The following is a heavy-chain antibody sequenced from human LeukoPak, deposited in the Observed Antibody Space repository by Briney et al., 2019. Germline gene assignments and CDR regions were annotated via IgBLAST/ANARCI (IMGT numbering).Heavy chain of an antibody. V-gene: IGHV1-69*13. D-gene: IGHD2-15*01. CDR1: GGTFSSYA. Sequence: ASVKVSCKASGGTFSSYAISWVRQAPGQGLEWMGGITPIFGTANYAQKFQGRVTITADESTSTAYMELSSLRSEDTAVYYCAREVVVVAATRGHWFDPWGQGTLVTVSS. CDR3: AREVVVVAATRGHWFDP. CDR2: ITPIFGTA. J-gene: IGHJ5*02.